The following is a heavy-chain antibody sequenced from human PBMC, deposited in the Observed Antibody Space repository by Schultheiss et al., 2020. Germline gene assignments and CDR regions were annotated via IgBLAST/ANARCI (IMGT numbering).Heavy chain of an antibody. D-gene: IGHD3-16*02. CDR2: INSDGSST. Sequence: GGSLRLSCAASGFTFSSYWMHWVRQAPGKGLVWVSRINSDGSSTSYADSVKGRFTVSRDNSKNTLNLQMNSLRAEDTAVYYCAREYTFGGVIVTYYYYGMDVWGQGTTVTLSS. V-gene: IGHV3-74*01. CDR3: AREYTFGGVIVTYYYYGMDV. J-gene: IGHJ6*02. CDR1: GFTFSSYW.